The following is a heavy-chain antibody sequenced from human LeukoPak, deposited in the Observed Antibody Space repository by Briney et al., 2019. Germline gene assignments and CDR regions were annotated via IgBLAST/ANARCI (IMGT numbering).Heavy chain of an antibody. V-gene: IGHV1-8*02. CDR1: GGTFSSYA. J-gene: IGHJ3*02. CDR3: ARGVVVPAAMGAVAFDI. D-gene: IGHD2-2*01. Sequence: ASVKVSCKASGGTFSSYAISWVRQAPGQGLEWMGWMNPNSGNTGYAQKFQGRVTMTRNTSISTAYMELSSLRSEDTAVYYCARGVVVPAAMGAVAFDIWGQGTMVTVSS. CDR2: MNPNSGNT.